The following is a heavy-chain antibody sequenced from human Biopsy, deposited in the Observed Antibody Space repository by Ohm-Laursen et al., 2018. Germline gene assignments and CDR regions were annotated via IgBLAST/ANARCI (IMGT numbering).Heavy chain of an antibody. J-gene: IGHJ4*02. D-gene: IGHD4-23*01. CDR1: GRSFTGHY. Sequence: SDTLSLPCTVSGRSFTGHYWSWTRQPPGKGLEGIGHISYTGYTSYNASLKSRVTISVDTSRNHFSLRLSSLTAADTAVYYCARGSNDFGGLYFPRWGQGTLLTVSS. CDR3: ARGSNDFGGLYFPR. V-gene: IGHV4-59*11. CDR2: ISYTGYT.